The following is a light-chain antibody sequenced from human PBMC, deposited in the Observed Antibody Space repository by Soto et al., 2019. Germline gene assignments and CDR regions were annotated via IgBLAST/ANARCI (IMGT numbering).Light chain of an antibody. Sequence: EIVLTQSPGTLSLSPGESATLSCRDSQSVSNNYLAWYQQKTGQAPRLLIYGASNRATGIPDRFSGSGSGTELNLTISRLQSEDFAVYYCQKYNNWPITCGQGTRLEIK. CDR1: QSVSNN. CDR2: GAS. J-gene: IGKJ5*01. V-gene: IGKV3D-15*01. CDR3: QKYNNWPIT.